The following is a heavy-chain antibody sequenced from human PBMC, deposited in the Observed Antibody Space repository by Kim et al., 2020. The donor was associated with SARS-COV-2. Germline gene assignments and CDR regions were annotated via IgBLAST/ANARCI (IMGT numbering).Heavy chain of an antibody. CDR3: ARDSDGSGSYPYGMDV. V-gene: IGHV4-31*02. D-gene: IGHD3-10*01. J-gene: IGHJ6*02. Sequence: LKSRVTISVDTSKNQFSLKLSSVTAADTAVYYCARDSDGSGSYPYGMDVWGQGTTVTVSS.